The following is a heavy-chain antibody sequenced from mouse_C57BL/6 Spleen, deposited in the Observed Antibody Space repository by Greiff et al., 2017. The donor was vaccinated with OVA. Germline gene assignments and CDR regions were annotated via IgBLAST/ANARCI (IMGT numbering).Heavy chain of an antibody. J-gene: IGHJ4*01. Sequence: EVKLQQSGPELVKPGASVKISCKASGYTFTDYYMNWVKQSHGKSLEWIGDINPNNGGTSYNQKFKGKATLTVDKSSSTAYMELRSLTSEDSAVDYCARPLRHYAMDYWGQGTSVTVSS. CDR2: INPNNGGT. D-gene: IGHD2-12*01. CDR1: GYTFTDYY. V-gene: IGHV1-26*01. CDR3: ARPLRHYAMDY.